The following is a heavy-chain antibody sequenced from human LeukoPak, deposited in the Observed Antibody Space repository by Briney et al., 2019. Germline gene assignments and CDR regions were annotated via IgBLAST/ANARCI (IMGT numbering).Heavy chain of an antibody. V-gene: IGHV4-39*07. J-gene: IGHJ4*02. CDR3: ARVSSGPVIDY. D-gene: IGHD6-19*01. Sequence: SETLSLTCTVSGGSISSSSYYWGWIRQPPGKGLEWIGSIYYSGSTYYNPSLKSRVTISVDTSKNQFSLKLSSVTAADTAVYYCARVSSGPVIDYWGQGTLVTVSS. CDR2: IYYSGST. CDR1: GGSISSSSYY.